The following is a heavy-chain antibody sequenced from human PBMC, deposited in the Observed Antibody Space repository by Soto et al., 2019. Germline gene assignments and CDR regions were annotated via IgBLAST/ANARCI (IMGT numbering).Heavy chain of an antibody. D-gene: IGHD2-15*01. V-gene: IGHV3-23*01. Sequence: GGSLRLSCAASGFTFNANAMSWVREAPGKGLEWVSTVIGIGTSTYYADSVKGRFTISRDNSKNTLDLQMNSLRAEDTALYYCAKGVCSRRSCGIFDSWGPGTLLTVSS. J-gene: IGHJ4*02. CDR1: GFTFNANA. CDR3: AKGVCSRRSCGIFDS. CDR2: VIGIGTST.